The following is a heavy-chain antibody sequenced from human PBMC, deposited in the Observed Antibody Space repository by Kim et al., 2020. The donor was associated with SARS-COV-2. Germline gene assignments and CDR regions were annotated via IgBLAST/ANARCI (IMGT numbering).Heavy chain of an antibody. D-gene: IGHD3-10*01. Sequence: AQQFQGRVTITADESTSTAYMELSSLRSEDTAVYYCARDSSAGYYYGMDVWGQGTTVTVSS. CDR3: ARDSSAGYYYGMDV. J-gene: IGHJ6*02. V-gene: IGHV1-69*01.